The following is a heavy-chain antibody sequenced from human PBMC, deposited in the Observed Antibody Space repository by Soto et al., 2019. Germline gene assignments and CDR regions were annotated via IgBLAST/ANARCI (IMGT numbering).Heavy chain of an antibody. Sequence: ASVKVSCKASGYTFTSYYMHWVRQAPGQGLEWMGIINPSGGSTSYAQKFQGRVTMTRDTSTSTVYMELSSLRSEDTAVYYCAREAGYCSGGSCSAFDIWGQGTMVTVSS. CDR1: GYTFTSYY. D-gene: IGHD2-15*01. CDR3: AREAGYCSGGSCSAFDI. J-gene: IGHJ3*02. CDR2: INPSGGST. V-gene: IGHV1-46*03.